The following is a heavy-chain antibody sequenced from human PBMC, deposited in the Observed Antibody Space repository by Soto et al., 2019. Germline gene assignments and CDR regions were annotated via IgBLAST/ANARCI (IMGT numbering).Heavy chain of an antibody. Sequence: PSETLSLTCTVSGGSISSSSYYWGWIRQPPGKGLEWIGSIYYSGSTYYNPSLKSLVTISVDTSKNQFSLKLISVSAADTAVYYCARLGPTYYYDSSGYYYEGGDWFDLWGQGTLVTVSS. J-gene: IGHJ5*02. CDR1: GGSISSSSYY. CDR3: ARLGPTYYYDSSGYYYEGGDWFDL. D-gene: IGHD3-22*01. V-gene: IGHV4-39*01. CDR2: IYYSGST.